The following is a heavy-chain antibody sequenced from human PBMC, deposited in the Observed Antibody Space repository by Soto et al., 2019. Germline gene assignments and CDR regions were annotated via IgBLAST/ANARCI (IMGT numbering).Heavy chain of an antibody. V-gene: IGHV1-69*13. CDR2: IIPIFGTA. CDR3: AREVVVAAAYYYYGMDV. J-gene: IGHJ6*02. D-gene: IGHD2-15*01. CDR1: VGTFSSYA. Sequence: SVKVSCKASVGTFSSYAISWVLQAPGQGLEWMGGIIPIFGTANYAQKFQGRVTITADESTSTAYMELSSLRSEDTAVYYCAREVVVAAAYYYYGMDVWGQGTTVTVSS.